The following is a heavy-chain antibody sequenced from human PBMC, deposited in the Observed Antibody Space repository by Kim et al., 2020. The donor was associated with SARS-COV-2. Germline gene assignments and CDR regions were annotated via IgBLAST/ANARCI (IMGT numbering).Heavy chain of an antibody. D-gene: IGHD4-17*01. Sequence: GGSLRLSCAASGFTFSSYAMHWVRQAPGKGLEWVAVISYDGSNKYYADSVKGRFTISRDNSKNTLYLQMNSLRAEDTAVYYCARGTTVTTTSWGQGTLVTVSS. J-gene: IGHJ5*02. CDR3: ARGTTVTTTS. CDR2: ISYDGSNK. V-gene: IGHV3-30-3*01. CDR1: GFTFSSYA.